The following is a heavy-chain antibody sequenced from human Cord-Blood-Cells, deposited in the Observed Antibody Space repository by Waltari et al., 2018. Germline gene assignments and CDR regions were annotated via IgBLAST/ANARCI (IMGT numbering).Heavy chain of an antibody. Sequence: QVQLQESGPGLVKPSETLSLTCTVSGGSISSHYWSWIRQPPGKGLEWIGDSYYSGSTNYNPSLKSRVTISVDTSKNQFSLKLSSVTAADTAVYYCASSRVEYSSSSGWFDPWGQGTLVTVSS. D-gene: IGHD6-6*01. CDR2: SYYSGST. CDR3: ASSRVEYSSSSGWFDP. J-gene: IGHJ5*02. CDR1: GGSISSHY. V-gene: IGHV4-59*11.